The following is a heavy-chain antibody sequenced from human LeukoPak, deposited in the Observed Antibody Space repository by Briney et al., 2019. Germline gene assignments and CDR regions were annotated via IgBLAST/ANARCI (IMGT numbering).Heavy chain of an antibody. Sequence: PGRSLRLSCAVSGFTFSSYSMHWVRQAPGKGLEWVAVISSDGNNEYYADSVKGRFTISRDNSRNTLYLQMNSLRAEDTAVYYCERDRSDYNIKYYYYYGMDVWGQGTTVTVSS. CDR1: GFTFSSYS. D-gene: IGHD3-9*01. CDR3: ERDRSDYNIKYYYYYGMDV. J-gene: IGHJ6*02. V-gene: IGHV3-30-3*01. CDR2: ISSDGNNE.